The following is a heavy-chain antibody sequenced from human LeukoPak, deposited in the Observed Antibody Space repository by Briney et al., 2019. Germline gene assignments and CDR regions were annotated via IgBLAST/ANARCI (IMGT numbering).Heavy chain of an antibody. J-gene: IGHJ4*02. CDR3: ARHNFDSSGYNAYYFDY. CDR2: IYSGGST. Sequence: GGSLRLSCAASGFTVSSNYMSWVREAPGKGLEWVSVIYSGGSTYYADSVKGRFTISRDNSKNTLYLQMNSLRAEDTAVYYCARHNFDSSGYNAYYFDYWGQGTLVTVSS. V-gene: IGHV3-53*01. CDR1: GFTVSSNY. D-gene: IGHD3-22*01.